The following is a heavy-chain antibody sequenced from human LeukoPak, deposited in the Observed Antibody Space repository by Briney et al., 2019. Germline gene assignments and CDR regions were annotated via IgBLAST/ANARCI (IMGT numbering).Heavy chain of an antibody. Sequence: SVKVSCKASGGTFSSYAISWVRQAPGQGLEWMGGIIPIFGTANYAQKFQGRVTITADEFTSTAYMELSSLRSEDTAVYYCARPYSSGWYEVYGMDVWGQGTTVTVSS. J-gene: IGHJ6*02. D-gene: IGHD6-19*01. CDR2: IIPIFGTA. CDR1: GGTFSSYA. CDR3: ARPYSSGWYEVYGMDV. V-gene: IGHV1-69*13.